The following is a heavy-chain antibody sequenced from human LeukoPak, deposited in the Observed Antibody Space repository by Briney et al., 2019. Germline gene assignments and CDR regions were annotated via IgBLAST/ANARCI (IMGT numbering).Heavy chain of an antibody. D-gene: IGHD4-17*01. V-gene: IGHV5-51*01. CDR2: FYAGDSDT. CDR1: GSPFTSYW. Sequence: GGPRDISGQGSGSPFTSYWFGGVRQLPGKGLEWMGIFYAGDSDTRYSTSFQGQVTFSADKTIITAYLQWSSLKASDTAMYYCARLVTTDPMFDYWGQGTLVTVSS. CDR3: ARLVTTDPMFDY. J-gene: IGHJ4*02.